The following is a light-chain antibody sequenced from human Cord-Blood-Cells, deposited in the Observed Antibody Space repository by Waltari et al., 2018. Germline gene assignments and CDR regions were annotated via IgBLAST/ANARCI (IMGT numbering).Light chain of an antibody. CDR3: QSADSSGTWV. V-gene: IGLV3-25*03. J-gene: IGLJ3*02. Sequence: SYELTQPPSVSVSLGQTSRITCPGAALPMQYGYWYQQKPGQAPVLVIYKDCERPLGIPERFSGSSSGTTVTLTISGVQAEDEADYDWQSADSSGTWVCGGGTKLTVL. CDR1: ALPMQY. CDR2: KDC.